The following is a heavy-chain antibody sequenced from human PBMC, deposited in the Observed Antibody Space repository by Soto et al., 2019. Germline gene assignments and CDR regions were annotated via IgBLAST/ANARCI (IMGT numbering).Heavy chain of an antibody. CDR2: IYYSGST. CDR1: GGSISSGDYY. D-gene: IGHD2-15*01. J-gene: IGHJ6*02. Sequence: QVQLQESGPGLVKPSQTLSLTCTVSGGSISSGDYYWSWIRQPPGKGLEWIGYIYYSGSTYYNPYLKSRVTISVDTSKNQFSLKLSSVTAADTAVYYCARDRDCSGGSCFLHPKSYGMDVWGQGTTVTVSS. V-gene: IGHV4-30-4*01. CDR3: ARDRDCSGGSCFLHPKSYGMDV.